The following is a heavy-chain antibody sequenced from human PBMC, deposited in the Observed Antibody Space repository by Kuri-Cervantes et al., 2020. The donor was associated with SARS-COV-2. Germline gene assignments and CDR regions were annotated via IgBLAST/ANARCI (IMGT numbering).Heavy chain of an antibody. CDR1: GFTFDNFA. CDR3: ARDIVPVGATYDAFDI. D-gene: IGHD1-26*01. CDR2: ISYDGSNK. J-gene: IGHJ3*02. V-gene: IGHV3-30-3*01. Sequence: GESLKISCAASGFTFDNFAMHWVRQAPGKGLEWVAVISYDGSNKYYADSVKGRFTISRDNSKNTLYLQMNSLRAEDTAVYYCARDIVPVGATYDAFDIWGQGTMVTVSS.